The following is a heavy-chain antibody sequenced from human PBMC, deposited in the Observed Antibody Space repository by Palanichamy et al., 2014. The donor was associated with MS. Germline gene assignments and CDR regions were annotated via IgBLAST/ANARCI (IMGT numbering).Heavy chain of an antibody. V-gene: IGHV3-53*01. Sequence: VQLVEAGGGLIQPGGSLRLSCAVSGFIVSDNYVSWVRQAPGKGLEWVSVIDAGGSTYYADSAKGRFTVSRDTSKNTVYLQMSSLKADDTAVYFCARGRGYNDYRYFDYWGQGTLVTVSS. J-gene: IGHJ4*02. CDR1: GFIVSDNY. CDR3: ARGRGYNDYRYFDY. D-gene: IGHD1-1*01. CDR2: IDAGGST.